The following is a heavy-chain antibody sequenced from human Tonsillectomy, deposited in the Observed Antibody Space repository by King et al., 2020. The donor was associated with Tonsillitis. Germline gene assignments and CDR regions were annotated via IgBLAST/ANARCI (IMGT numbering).Heavy chain of an antibody. Sequence: VQLVESGGGVVQPGRSLRLSCAASDFTFSTYGMHWVRQAPGKGLEWVAVISYDGSNKYYAESVKGRFTISRDTSNNTLYLQMNSLRAEDTAVYYCAKDSGWSEYYYYYHGMDVWGQGTTVTVSS. V-gene: IGHV3-30*18. CDR2: ISYDGSNK. CDR1: DFTFSTYG. D-gene: IGHD6-19*01. CDR3: AKDSGWSEYYYYYHGMDV. J-gene: IGHJ6*02.